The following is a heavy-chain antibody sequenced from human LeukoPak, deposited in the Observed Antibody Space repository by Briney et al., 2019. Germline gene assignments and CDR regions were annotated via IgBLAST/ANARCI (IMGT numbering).Heavy chain of an antibody. J-gene: IGHJ3*02. V-gene: IGHV3-30-3*01. CDR1: GFTFSSYA. CDR3: AREGYDSSGYYLDDAFDI. D-gene: IGHD3-22*01. CDR2: ISYDGSNK. Sequence: GGSLRLSCAASGFTFSSYAMHWVRQAPGKGLEWAAVISYDGSNKYYADSVKGRFTISRDNSKNTLYLQMNSLRAEDTAVYYCAREGYDSSGYYLDDAFDIWGQGTMVTVSS.